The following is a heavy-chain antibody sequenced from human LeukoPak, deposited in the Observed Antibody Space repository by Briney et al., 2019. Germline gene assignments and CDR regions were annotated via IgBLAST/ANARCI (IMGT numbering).Heavy chain of an antibody. CDR1: GFTFSSYS. D-gene: IGHD6-19*01. CDR3: ARDVPSGWYAY. Sequence: GGSLRLSCAASGFTFSSYSMNWVRQAPGKGLEWVSSISSSSSYIYYADSVKGRLTISRDNAKNSLYLQMNSLRAEDTAVYYCARDVPSGWYAYWGQGTLVTVSS. CDR2: ISSSSSYI. V-gene: IGHV3-21*01. J-gene: IGHJ4*02.